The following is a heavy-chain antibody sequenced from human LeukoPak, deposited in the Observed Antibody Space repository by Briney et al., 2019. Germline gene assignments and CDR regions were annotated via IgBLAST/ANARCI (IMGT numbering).Heavy chain of an antibody. V-gene: IGHV3-48*03. CDR1: GFTFSSYE. CDR2: ISSSGSTI. CDR3: ARGLAWYTTGFDP. J-gene: IGHJ5*02. Sequence: PGGSLRLSCAASGFTFSSYEMNWVRQAPGKGLEWVSYISSSGSTIYYADSVKGRFTISRDNAKNSLYLQMNSLRAEDTAVYYCARGLAWYTTGFDPWGQGTLVTVSS. D-gene: IGHD3-3*01.